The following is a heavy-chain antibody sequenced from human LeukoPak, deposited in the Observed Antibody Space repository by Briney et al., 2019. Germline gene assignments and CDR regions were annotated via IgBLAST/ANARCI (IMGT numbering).Heavy chain of an antibody. CDR3: VREKYCTPTDCLHGRFYFNC. CDR1: GFAFSTYN. Sequence: GGSLRLSCAASGFAFSTYNMHWVRRAPGKGLEWVAVISYDGRNENHAESVKGRFTISRDNSKNTLYLQMNTLRTEDTALYYCVREKYCTPTDCLHGRFYFNCWGQGTLSPSPQ. D-gene: IGHD2-8*01. CDR2: ISYDGRNE. J-gene: IGHJ4*02. V-gene: IGHV3-30*04.